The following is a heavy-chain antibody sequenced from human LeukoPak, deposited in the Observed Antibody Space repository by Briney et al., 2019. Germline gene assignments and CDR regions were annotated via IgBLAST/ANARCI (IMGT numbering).Heavy chain of an antibody. CDR2: IYYSGST. CDR1: GGSISSSSYY. J-gene: IGHJ4*02. CDR3: AIYSSSWGKFDY. V-gene: IGHV4-39*07. Sequence: SETLSLTCTVSGGSISSSSYYWGWIRQPPGKGLEWIGSIYYSGSTYYNPSLKSRVTISVDTSKNQFSLKLSSVTAADTAVYYCAIYSSSWGKFDYWGQGTLVTVSS. D-gene: IGHD6-13*01.